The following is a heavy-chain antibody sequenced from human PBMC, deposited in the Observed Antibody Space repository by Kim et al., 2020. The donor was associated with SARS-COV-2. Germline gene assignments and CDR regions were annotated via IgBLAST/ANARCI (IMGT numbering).Heavy chain of an antibody. V-gene: IGHV1-18*01. J-gene: IGHJ3*02. CDR3: VTRGKPGDDYDFWSGYQDDAFDI. Sequence: ASVKVSCKASGYTFTSYGISWVRQAPGQGLEWMGWISAYNGNTNYAQKLQGRVTMTTDTSTSTAYMELRSLRSDDTAVYYCVTRGKPGDDYDFWSGYQDDAFDIWGQGTMVTVSS. D-gene: IGHD3-3*01. CDR1: GYTFTSYG. CDR2: ISAYNGNT.